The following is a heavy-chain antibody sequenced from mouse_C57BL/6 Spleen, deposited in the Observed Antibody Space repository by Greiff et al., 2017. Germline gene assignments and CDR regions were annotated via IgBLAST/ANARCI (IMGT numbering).Heavy chain of an antibody. V-gene: IGHV5-16*01. CDR3: SRERGYDYGFDY. CDR2: INYDGSST. Sequence: EVQLVESEGGLVQPGSSMKLSCTASGFTFSDYYMAWVRQVPEKGLEWVANINYDGSSTYYLDSLKSRFIISIDNAKNILYLQMSSLKSEDTATYYCSRERGYDYGFDYWGQGTTLTVSS. CDR1: GFTFSDYY. J-gene: IGHJ2*01. D-gene: IGHD2-4*01.